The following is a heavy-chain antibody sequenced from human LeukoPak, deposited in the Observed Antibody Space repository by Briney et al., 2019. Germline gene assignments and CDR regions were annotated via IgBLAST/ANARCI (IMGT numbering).Heavy chain of an antibody. CDR1: GGSISTYY. J-gene: IGHJ5*02. Sequence: SETLSLTCTVSGGSISTYYWNWIRQPPGKGLEWIGLVYYSGSTNYNPSLKSRVTISVDTSQNQFSLKLSSVTAADTAVYCCARSRIAVAGIIPWFDPWGQGTLVTVSS. V-gene: IGHV4-59*08. CDR2: VYYSGST. D-gene: IGHD6-19*01. CDR3: ARSRIAVAGIIPWFDP.